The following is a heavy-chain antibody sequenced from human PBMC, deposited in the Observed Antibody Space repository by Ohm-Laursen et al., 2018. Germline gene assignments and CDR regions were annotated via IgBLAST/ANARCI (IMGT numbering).Heavy chain of an antibody. CDR1: GFTFSSYW. CDR2: ISSSGSTI. V-gene: IGHV3-48*03. Sequence: SLRLSCAASGFTFSSYWMNWVRQAPGQGLEWVSYISSSGSTIYYADSVKGRFTISRDNAKNSLYLQMNSLRAEDTAVYYCARDRDCSSTSCSYYYYYYGMDVWGQGTTVTVSS. D-gene: IGHD2-2*01. J-gene: IGHJ6*02. CDR3: ARDRDCSSTSCSYYYYYYGMDV.